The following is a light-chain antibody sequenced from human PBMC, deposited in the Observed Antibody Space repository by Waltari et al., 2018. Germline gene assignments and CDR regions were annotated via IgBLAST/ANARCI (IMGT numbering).Light chain of an antibody. CDR1: QNVNTY. CDR3: QQRSDWPPT. CDR2: DAS. J-gene: IGKJ2*01. Sequence: EIVLTQSPATLSLSPGERATLSCRASQNVNTYVAWLQQRPGQAPRLLIYDASNRATGIQPRFSGSGSGTDFTLTISSLDPEDFAVFYCQQRSDWPPTFGQGTKLEIK. V-gene: IGKV3-11*01.